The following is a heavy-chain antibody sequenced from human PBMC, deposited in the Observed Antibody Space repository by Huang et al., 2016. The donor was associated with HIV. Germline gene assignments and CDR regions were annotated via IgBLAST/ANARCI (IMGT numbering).Heavy chain of an antibody. J-gene: IGHJ4*02. D-gene: IGHD1-26*01. CDR1: GFSFITYG. CDR3: AKDGADEEWDIDY. CDR2: ISYDGSNK. Sequence: VQLVESGGGVVQPGRSLRLACAASGFSFITYGLHWVRQAPGKGLEWVAFISYDGSNKYDAHSVKGRFTISRDTSENKVYLQMNSLRHEDTAVYYCAKDGADEEWDIDYWGQGTLVTVSS. V-gene: IGHV3-30*18.